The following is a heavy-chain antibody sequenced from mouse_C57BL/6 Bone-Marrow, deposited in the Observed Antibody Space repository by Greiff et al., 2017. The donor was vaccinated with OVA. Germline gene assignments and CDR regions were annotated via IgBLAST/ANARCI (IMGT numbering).Heavy chain of an antibody. V-gene: IGHV1-15*01. CDR1: GYTFTDYE. D-gene: IGHD1-1*01. CDR2: IDPETGGT. CDR3: TSAREYGSSYVLDY. J-gene: IGHJ2*01. Sequence: QVQLKESGAELVRPGASVTLSCKASGYTFTDYEMHWVKQTPVHGLEWIGAIDPETGGTAYNQKFKGKAILTADKSSSTAYMELRSLTSEDSAVYYCTSAREYGSSYVLDYWGQGTTLTVSS.